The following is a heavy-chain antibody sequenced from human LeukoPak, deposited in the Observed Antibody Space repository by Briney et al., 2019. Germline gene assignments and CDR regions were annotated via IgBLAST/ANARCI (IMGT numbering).Heavy chain of an antibody. CDR3: ARDHYGDYPIDY. CDR2: IYHSGST. Sequence: SETLSLTCTVSGYSISSGYYWGWIRQPPGKGLEWIGSIYHSGSTYYNPSLKSRVTISVDTSKNQFSLKLSSVTAADTAVYYCARDHYGDYPIDYWGQGTLVTVSS. CDR1: GYSISSGYY. J-gene: IGHJ4*02. D-gene: IGHD4-17*01. V-gene: IGHV4-38-2*02.